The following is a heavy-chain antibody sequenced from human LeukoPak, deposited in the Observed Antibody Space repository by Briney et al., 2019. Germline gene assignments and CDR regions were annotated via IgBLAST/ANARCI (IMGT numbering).Heavy chain of an antibody. V-gene: IGHV4-31*03. J-gene: IGHJ4*02. CDR3: ARGPTSGWAYYFDS. Sequence: PSETLSLTCTVPGGSINSGVYYWTWIRQHPGKGLEWIGYVYFSGSTSYTPSLKSRVTISIDTSKNHFSLTLTSVTAADTAVYYCARGPTSGWAYYFDSWGQGTLVTVSS. CDR1: GGSINSGVYY. D-gene: IGHD6-19*01. CDR2: VYFSGST.